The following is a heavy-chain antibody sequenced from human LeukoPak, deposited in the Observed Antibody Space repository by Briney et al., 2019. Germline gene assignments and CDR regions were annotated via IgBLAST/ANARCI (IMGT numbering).Heavy chain of an antibody. Sequence: GGSLRLSCAASGFSFSDYYMIWLRQAPGKGLEWVSSISRGGNSIYYTESVKGRFTISRDNAKNSLYLQMNTLRAEDTAVYYCAKAVGDYYDSSGYPAPPNFDYWGQGTLVTVSS. CDR2: ISRGGNSI. CDR1: GFSFSDYY. J-gene: IGHJ4*02. CDR3: AKAVGDYYDSSGYPAPPNFDY. D-gene: IGHD3-22*01. V-gene: IGHV3-11*01.